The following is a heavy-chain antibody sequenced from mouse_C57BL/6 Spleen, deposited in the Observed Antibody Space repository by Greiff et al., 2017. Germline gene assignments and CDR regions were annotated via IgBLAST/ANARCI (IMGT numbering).Heavy chain of an antibody. D-gene: IGHD1-1*01. CDR3: ARGRGRDYYAMDY. V-gene: IGHV1-54*01. J-gene: IGHJ4*01. CDR1: GYAFTNYL. CDR2: INPGSGGT. Sequence: VQLQQSGAELVRPGTSVKVSCKASGYAFTNYLIEWVKQRPGQGLEWIGVINPGSGGTNYNEKFKGKATLTADKSSSTDYMQLSSLTSEDSAVYFCARGRGRDYYAMDYWGQGTSVTVSS.